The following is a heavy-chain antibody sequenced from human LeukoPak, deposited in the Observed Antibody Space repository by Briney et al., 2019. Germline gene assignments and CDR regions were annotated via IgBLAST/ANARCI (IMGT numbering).Heavy chain of an antibody. D-gene: IGHD3-9*01. CDR3: AKGAYYDILTGYYRAVVY. V-gene: IGHV3-30*18. Sequence: PGGSLRLSCAASGFTFSSYGMHWVRQAPGKGLEWVAVISYDGSNKYYADSVKGRFTISRDNSKNTLYLQMNSLRAEDTAVYYCAKGAYYDILTGYYRAVVYWGQGTLVTVSS. CDR2: ISYDGSNK. CDR1: GFTFSSYG. J-gene: IGHJ4*02.